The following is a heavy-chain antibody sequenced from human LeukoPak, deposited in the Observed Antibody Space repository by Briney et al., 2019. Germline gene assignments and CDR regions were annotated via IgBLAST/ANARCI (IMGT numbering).Heavy chain of an antibody. V-gene: IGHV4-59*01. Sequence: SETLSLTCTVSGGSISSYYWSWIRQPPGKGLEWIGYIYYSGSTNYNPSLKSRVTISVDTSKNQVSLKLSSVTAADTAVYYCAREGDTYYYDSSGYYVGHWFDPWGQGTLVTVSS. D-gene: IGHD3-22*01. CDR3: AREGDTYYYDSSGYYVGHWFDP. J-gene: IGHJ5*02. CDR2: IYYSGST. CDR1: GGSISSYY.